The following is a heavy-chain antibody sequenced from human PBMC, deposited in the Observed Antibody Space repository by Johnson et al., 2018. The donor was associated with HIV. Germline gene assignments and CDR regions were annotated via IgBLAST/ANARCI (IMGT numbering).Heavy chain of an antibody. J-gene: IGHJ3*02. CDR1: GFTFDDYG. CDR3: ASTRLGAFDI. V-gene: IGHV3-66*01. CDR2: IYSGGST. D-gene: IGHD6-6*01. Sequence: VQLVESGGGVVQPGGSLRLSCAASGFTFDDYGMSWVRQAPGKGLEWVSVIYSGGSTFYADSVKGRFTISRDNSGNTLYLQMDSLRVEDTAVYYCASTRLGAFDIWGQGTMVTVSS.